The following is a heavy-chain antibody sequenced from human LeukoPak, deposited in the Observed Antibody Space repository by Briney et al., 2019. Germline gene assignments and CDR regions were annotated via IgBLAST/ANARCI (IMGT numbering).Heavy chain of an antibody. CDR3: TRVSYADGGYFDY. J-gene: IGHJ4*02. Sequence: PGGSLRLSCAASGXTFSDYYMSWIRQAPGKGLEWVSYISSSSSYTNYANSVKGRFTISRDNAKNSLYLQMNSLTAEDTAVYYCTRVSYADGGYFDYWGQGTLVTVSS. CDR2: ISSSSSYT. CDR1: GXTFSDYY. D-gene: IGHD3-16*01. V-gene: IGHV3-11*06.